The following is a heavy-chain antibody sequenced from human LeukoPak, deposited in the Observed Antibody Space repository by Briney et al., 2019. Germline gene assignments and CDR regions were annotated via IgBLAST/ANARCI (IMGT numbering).Heavy chain of an antibody. CDR3: ARRGGELSSNAFDI. J-gene: IGHJ3*02. Sequence: GESLKISCWGSGYSFTNYWIGWVRQLPGKGLEWVGIIYPGDSDTRYGPSSQGQVTISADKSISTAFLQWSSLEASDSAIYYCARRGGELSSNAFDIWGQGTMVTVSS. V-gene: IGHV5-51*01. CDR2: IYPGDSDT. D-gene: IGHD3-16*02. CDR1: GYSFTNYW.